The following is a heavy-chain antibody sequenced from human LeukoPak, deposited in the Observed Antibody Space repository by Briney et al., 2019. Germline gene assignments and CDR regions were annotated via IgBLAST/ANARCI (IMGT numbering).Heavy chain of an antibody. Sequence: GGSLRLSCAASGFTFSDYHMTWIRQAPGKGLEWVANIKRDGSEKYYVDSVKGRFTISRDNAKNSLYLQMNSLRAEDTAVYYCARDRYSSGGLDVWGQGTTVTVSS. D-gene: IGHD3-22*01. J-gene: IGHJ6*02. CDR1: GFTFSDYH. CDR2: IKRDGSEK. CDR3: ARDRYSSGGLDV. V-gene: IGHV3-7*01.